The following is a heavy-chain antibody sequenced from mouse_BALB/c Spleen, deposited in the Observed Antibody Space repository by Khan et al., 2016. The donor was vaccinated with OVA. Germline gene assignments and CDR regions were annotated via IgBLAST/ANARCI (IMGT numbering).Heavy chain of an antibody. CDR3: ARGGYGGFAY. D-gene: IGHD3-1*01. CDR2: INPSNGGT. CDR1: GYAFTHYQ. J-gene: IGHJ3*01. Sequence: QVQLQQSGAELVKPGASVKLSCKASGYAFTHYQMYWVKQRPGQGLEWIGEINPSNGGTNFNEKFKSKATLTADKSSSTAYMQLSSLTSEDSAVYYCARGGYGGFAYWGQGTLVTVSA. V-gene: IGHV1S81*02.